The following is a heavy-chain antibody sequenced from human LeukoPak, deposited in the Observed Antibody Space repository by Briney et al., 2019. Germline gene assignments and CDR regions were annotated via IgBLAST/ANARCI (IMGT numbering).Heavy chain of an antibody. J-gene: IGHJ4*02. CDR3: ASLHIVVVTATTYRSFDY. CDR1: GFTFSSYS. V-gene: IGHV3-21*04. Sequence: GGSLRLSCAASGFTFSSYSMNWVRQAPGKGLEWVSSISSSSSYIYYADSVKGRFTISRDNAKNSLYLQMNSLRAEDTAVYYCASLHIVVVTATTYRSFDYWGQGTLVTVSS. D-gene: IGHD2-21*02. CDR2: ISSSSSYI.